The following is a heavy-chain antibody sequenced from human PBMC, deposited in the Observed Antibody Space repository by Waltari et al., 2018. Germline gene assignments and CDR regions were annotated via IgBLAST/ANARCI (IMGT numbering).Heavy chain of an antibody. CDR1: GVSMDDSSYY. V-gene: IGHV4-39*01. J-gene: IGHJ2*01. D-gene: IGHD6-19*01. CDR2: VYYNGNT. Sequence: QLQLQESGPGLVKPSETLSLTCTVSGVSMDDSSYYWGWIRQPPGKGLEWIGSVYYNGNTHHNPSLMVRVTVSGDTSKNQFSLMLNSVTAADTAVYYCVRHRLAWYFDLWGRGTLVTVSS. CDR3: VRHRLAWYFDL.